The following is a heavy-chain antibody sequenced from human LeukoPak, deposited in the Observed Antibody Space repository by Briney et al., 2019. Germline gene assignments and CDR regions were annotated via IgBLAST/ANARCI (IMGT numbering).Heavy chain of an antibody. V-gene: IGHV4-39*07. CDR3: ARDTYYYDSSGYRGLDY. J-gene: IGHJ4*02. Sequence: PSETLSLTCTVSGGSISSSSYYWGWIRQPPGKGLEWIGSIYYSGSTYYNPSLKSRVTISVDTSKNQFSLKLSSVTAADTAVYYCARDTYYYDSSGYRGLDYWGQGTLVTVSS. CDR1: GGSISSSSYY. CDR2: IYYSGST. D-gene: IGHD3-22*01.